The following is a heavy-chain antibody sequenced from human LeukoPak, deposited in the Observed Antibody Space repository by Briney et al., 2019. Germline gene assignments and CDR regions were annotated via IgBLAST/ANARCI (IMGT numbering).Heavy chain of an antibody. J-gene: IGHJ4*02. Sequence: GGSLRLSCAASGFAFSTYALHWVRQVPGKGLEYVSAISSIGGTTYYANSVKGRFTISRDNSKNTLYLQMGSLKPEDTAVYYCARVGDNTAFDYWGQGTLVTVSS. D-gene: IGHD2-21*01. CDR2: ISSIGGTT. CDR1: GFAFSTYA. CDR3: ARVGDNTAFDY. V-gene: IGHV3-64*01.